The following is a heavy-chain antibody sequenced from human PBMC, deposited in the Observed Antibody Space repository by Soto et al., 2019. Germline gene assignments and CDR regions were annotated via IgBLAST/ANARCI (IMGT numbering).Heavy chain of an antibody. D-gene: IGHD2-15*01. V-gene: IGHV1-69*01. Sequence: QVQLVQSGAEVKKPGSSVKVSCKASGGTFSSYAISWVRQAPGQGLEWMGGIIPIFGTANYAQKLQGRVTITADESTSTAYMELSSLRSEDTAVYYCASGRGLMGYCSGGSCRYWYFDLWGRGTLVTVSS. CDR2: IIPIFGTA. CDR3: ASGRGLMGYCSGGSCRYWYFDL. CDR1: GGTFSSYA. J-gene: IGHJ2*01.